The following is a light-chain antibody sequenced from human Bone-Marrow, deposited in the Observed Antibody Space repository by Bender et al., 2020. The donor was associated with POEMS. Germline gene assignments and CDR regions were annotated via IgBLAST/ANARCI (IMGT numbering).Light chain of an antibody. CDR3: YSVTGNNAPLV. Sequence: QSVLTQPASVSWSPRQSITISCTKTSSDVGSYNRVSWYQQHPGKAPKLLIYEVHKRPSGVSDCFSGSKSGNTASLTITCVQVEEEDDYYYYSVTGNNAPLVFGRGTAVTVL. CDR1: SSDVGSYNR. CDR2: EVH. J-gene: IGLJ1*01. V-gene: IGLV2-23*02.